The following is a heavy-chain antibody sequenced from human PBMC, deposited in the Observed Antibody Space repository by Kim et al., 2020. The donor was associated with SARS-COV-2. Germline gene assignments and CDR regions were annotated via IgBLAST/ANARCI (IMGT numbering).Heavy chain of an antibody. CDR3: ARGMSH. Sequence: SDGSRTSYADSVQGRFTISRDNAKNTLYLQMNSLRAEDTAVYYCARGMSHWGQGTLVTVSS. CDR2: SDGSRT. V-gene: IGHV3-74*01. D-gene: IGHD6-13*01. J-gene: IGHJ4*02.